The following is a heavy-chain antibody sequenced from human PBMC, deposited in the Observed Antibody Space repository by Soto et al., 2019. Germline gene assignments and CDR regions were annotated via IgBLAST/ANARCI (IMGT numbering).Heavy chain of an antibody. Sequence: QVQLQESGPGLVKPSQTLSLTCTVSGGSISSGDYYWSWIRQPPGKGLEWIGYIYYSGSTNYNPSLKSRVTISVDTSKNQFSLKLSSVTAADTAVYYCARDRPDCSGGSCHEDYFDYWGQGTLVTVSS. CDR3: ARDRPDCSGGSCHEDYFDY. J-gene: IGHJ4*02. V-gene: IGHV4-30-4*01. CDR2: IYYSGST. CDR1: GGSISSGDYY. D-gene: IGHD2-15*01.